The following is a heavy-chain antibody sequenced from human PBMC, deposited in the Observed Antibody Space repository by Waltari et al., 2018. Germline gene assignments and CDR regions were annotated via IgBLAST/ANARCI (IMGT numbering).Heavy chain of an antibody. V-gene: IGHV1-69*01. CDR1: GGTFSSYA. CDR2: IIPIFGTA. Sequence: VQLVQSGAEVKKPGSSEKVSCKASGGTFSSYALSWVRQATGQGLEWMGGIIPIFGTANYAQKFKGRVTITTDESTSTAYMELSSLRSEDTAVYYCAYGRAGAFDIWGQGTMVTVSS. CDR3: AYGRAGAFDI. J-gene: IGHJ3*02. D-gene: IGHD3-10*01.